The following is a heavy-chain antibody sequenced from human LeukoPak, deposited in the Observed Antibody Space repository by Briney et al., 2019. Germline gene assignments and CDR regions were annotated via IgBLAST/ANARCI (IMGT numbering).Heavy chain of an antibody. CDR2: ISSSGSML. D-gene: IGHD6-13*01. CDR3: TRRPYSSSWYYFDY. J-gene: IGHJ4*02. Sequence: GGSLRLSCTVSGFTFTDYYMSWVRQAPGKGLEWVSYISSSGSMLHYADSVEGRFTISRDNAKNSLYLQMSSLRVENTAVYYCTRRPYSSSWYYFDYWGQGTLVTVSS. CDR1: GFTFTDYY. V-gene: IGHV3-11*04.